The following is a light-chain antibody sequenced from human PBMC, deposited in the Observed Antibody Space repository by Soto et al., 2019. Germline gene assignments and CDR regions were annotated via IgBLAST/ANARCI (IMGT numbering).Light chain of an antibody. J-gene: IGLJ1*01. V-gene: IGLV2-14*01. CDR1: SSDVGGYNY. Sequence: QSALTQPRSVSGSPGQSVTISCTGTSSDVGGYNYVSWYQQHPGKAPKLMIYEVSNRPSGISNRFSGSKSGNTASLTISGLQPEDEADYYCSSYTSSNTYVFGTGTKVTVL. CDR3: SSYTSSNTYV. CDR2: EVS.